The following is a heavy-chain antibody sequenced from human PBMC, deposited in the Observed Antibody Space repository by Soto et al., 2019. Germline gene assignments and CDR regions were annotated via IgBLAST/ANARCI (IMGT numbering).Heavy chain of an antibody. CDR2: IYYSGST. J-gene: IGHJ3*02. V-gene: IGHV4-31*03. CDR3: ARAASTVRAFDI. Sequence: SLTCTVSGGSISSGGYYWSWIRQHPGKGLEWIGYIYYSGSTYYNPSLKSRVTISVDTSKNQFSLKLSSVTAADTAVYYCARAASTVRAFDIWGQGTMVTVSS. CDR1: GGSISSGGYY. D-gene: IGHD4-17*01.